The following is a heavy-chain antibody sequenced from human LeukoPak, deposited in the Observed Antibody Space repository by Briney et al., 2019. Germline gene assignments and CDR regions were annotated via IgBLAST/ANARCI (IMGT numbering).Heavy chain of an antibody. CDR3: AREYTLYRSGWFLDY. V-gene: IGHV4-39*07. J-gene: IGHJ4*02. CDR1: GGSISSSSYY. Sequence: SETLSLTCTVSGGSISSSSYYWGWIRQPPGKGLEWIGSIYYSGSTYYNPSLKSRVTISVDTSKNQFSLKLSSVTAADTAVYYCAREYTLYRSGWFLDYWGQGTVVSVSS. D-gene: IGHD6-19*01. CDR2: IYYSGST.